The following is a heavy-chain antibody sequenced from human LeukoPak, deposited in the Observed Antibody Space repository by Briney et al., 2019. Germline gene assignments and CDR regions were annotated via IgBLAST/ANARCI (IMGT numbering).Heavy chain of an antibody. CDR3: AKDLSSNYYYYYGMDV. J-gene: IGHJ6*02. Sequence: GGSLRLSCAVSGFTFSSFGMNWVRQAPGKGLEWVSVISGTGGTTDYADSVKGRFTISRDNSKNTLYLQMNSLRAEDTAVYYCAKDLSSNYYYYYGMDVWGQGTTVTVFS. CDR2: ISGTGGTT. D-gene: IGHD4-4*01. CDR1: GFTFSSFG. V-gene: IGHV3-23*01.